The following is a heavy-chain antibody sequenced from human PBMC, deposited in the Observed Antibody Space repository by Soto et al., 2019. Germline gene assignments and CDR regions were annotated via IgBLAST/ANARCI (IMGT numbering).Heavy chain of an antibody. V-gene: IGHV4-59*01. Sequence: LCGGSISSNYWTWIRQPPGKGLEWIGYVYNSGSTNYNPSLKSRVTISEDTSKSQCSLKVNSMTAADTAVYYCARYRREAVAGYTLDNWGQGILVTVSS. CDR3: ARYRREAVAGYTLDN. J-gene: IGHJ4*02. CDR1: GGSISSNY. D-gene: IGHD6-13*01. CDR2: VYNSGST.